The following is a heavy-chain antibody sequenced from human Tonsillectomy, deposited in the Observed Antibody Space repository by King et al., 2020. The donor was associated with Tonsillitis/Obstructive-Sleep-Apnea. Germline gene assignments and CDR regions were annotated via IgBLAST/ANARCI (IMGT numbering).Heavy chain of an antibody. CDR2: IYYSGRT. D-gene: IGHD3-10*01. CDR1: GGAISSSIYY. J-gene: IGHJ6*03. Sequence: LQLQESGPGLVKPSETLSLTCTVSGGAISSSIYYWGWIRQPPGKGLVGIGSIYYSGRTYSNPSLKGRVTISVDTSKNQFSLKLSSVTAADTAVYYCARGYYYMDVWGKGTTVTVSS. CDR3: ARGYYYMDV. V-gene: IGHV4-39*01.